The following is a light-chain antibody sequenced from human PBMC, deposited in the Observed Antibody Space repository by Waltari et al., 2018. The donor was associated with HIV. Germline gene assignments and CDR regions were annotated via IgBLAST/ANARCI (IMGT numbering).Light chain of an antibody. Sequence: EIVMTQSPATLSVSPGERATLSCRASQSVRGNLAWYQQKPGQAPRLLIYDASTRATGIPARFSGSGSGTEFSLTISSLQSEDFAVYYCQQYNNWWTFGQGTKVEIK. CDR1: QSVRGN. CDR2: DAS. V-gene: IGKV3-15*01. J-gene: IGKJ1*01. CDR3: QQYNNWWT.